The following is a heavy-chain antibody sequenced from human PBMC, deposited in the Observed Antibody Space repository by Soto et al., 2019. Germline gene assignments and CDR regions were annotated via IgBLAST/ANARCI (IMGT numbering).Heavy chain of an antibody. V-gene: IGHV1-2*04. Sequence: QVQLVQSGAEVKKPGASVKVSCKASGYAFSQFYIHWMRQAPGQGLEWMGWINPNSGRTKIAQTFQGWVTMTRDTSIKTVYMELSGPKSDATAVYYCARESGGTTATLDYYYFYMDVWGKGTTVTVSS. D-gene: IGHD4-17*01. CDR3: ARESGGTTATLDYYYFYMDV. J-gene: IGHJ6*03. CDR2: INPNSGRT. CDR1: GYAFSQFY.